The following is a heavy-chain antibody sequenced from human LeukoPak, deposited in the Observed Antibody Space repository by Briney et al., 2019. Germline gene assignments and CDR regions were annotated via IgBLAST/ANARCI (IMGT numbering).Heavy chain of an antibody. CDR2: IDPSGGST. V-gene: IGHV1-46*01. CDR3: ARAQSGSYLGNWFDP. D-gene: IGHD1-26*01. J-gene: IGHJ5*02. CDR1: GYTFTSYY. Sequence: ASVKVSCKTSGYTFTSYYIHWVRQAPGQGLEWMGLIDPSGGSTSYAQNFQGRVTMTRDTSTSTVYMELSSLRSEDTAVYYCARAQSGSYLGNWFDPWGQGILVTVSS.